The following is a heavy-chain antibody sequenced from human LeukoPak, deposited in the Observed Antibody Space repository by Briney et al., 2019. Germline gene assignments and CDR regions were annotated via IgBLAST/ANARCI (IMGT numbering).Heavy chain of an antibody. D-gene: IGHD2/OR15-2a*01. CDR3: AIARKPLTSRPHDAFDI. V-gene: IGHV1-46*01. CDR2: INPSGGST. CDR1: GYTFTSYY. J-gene: IGHJ3*02. Sequence: ASLKVSCKASGYTFTSYYIHWVRQAPGQGLEWVGIINPSGGSTSYAQKFQGRVTMTRDMSTSTVYMELSSLRCEDTAVYYCAIARKPLTSRPHDAFDIWGQGTMVTVSS.